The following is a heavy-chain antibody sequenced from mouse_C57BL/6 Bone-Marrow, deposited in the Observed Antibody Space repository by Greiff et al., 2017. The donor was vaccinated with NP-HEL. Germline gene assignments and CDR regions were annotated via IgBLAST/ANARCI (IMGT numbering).Heavy chain of an antibody. V-gene: IGHV1-50*01. Sequence: QVQLQQPGAELVKPGASVKLSCKASGYTFTSYWMQWVKQRPGQGLEWIGEIDPSDSYTNYNQKFKGKATLTVDTSSSTAYMQLSSLTSEDSAVYYCARRSCLTYFDYWGQGTTLTVSS. J-gene: IGHJ2*01. CDR3: ARRSCLTYFDY. CDR1: GYTFTSYW. CDR2: IDPSDSYT.